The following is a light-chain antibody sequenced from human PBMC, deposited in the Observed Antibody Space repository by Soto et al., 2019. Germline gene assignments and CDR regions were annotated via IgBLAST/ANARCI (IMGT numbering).Light chain of an antibody. CDR2: AAS. V-gene: IGKV1-39*01. J-gene: IGKJ1*01. CDR1: QSISSW. Sequence: DIQMTQSPSTLSASVGDRVTITCRTSQSISSWLAWYQQKPGKAPKLLIYAASSLQSGVQSRFSGSGSETDFTLTISSLQPEDFATYSCQQSYSTTWTFGQGTKVDIK. CDR3: QQSYSTTWT.